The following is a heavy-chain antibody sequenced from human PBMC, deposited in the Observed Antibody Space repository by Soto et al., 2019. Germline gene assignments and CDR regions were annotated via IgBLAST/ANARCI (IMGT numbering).Heavy chain of an antibody. Sequence: QVQLVQSGAEVKKPGASVKVSCKASGYTFTGYYMHWVRQAPGQGLEWMGWINPNSGGTNYAQKFQGRVTMTRDTSISTAYMGRGRLRSDDTAVYYWGRGGGGLGSSGSGLDYWGQGTLVTVSS. CDR2: INPNSGGT. D-gene: IGHD6-6*01. CDR3: GRGGGGLGSSGSGLDY. J-gene: IGHJ4*02. CDR1: GYTFTGYY. V-gene: IGHV1-2*02.